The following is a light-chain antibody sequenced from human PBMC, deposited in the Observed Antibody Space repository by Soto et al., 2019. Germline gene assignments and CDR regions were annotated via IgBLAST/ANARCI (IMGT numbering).Light chain of an antibody. V-gene: IGLV2-23*02. CDR2: EVS. CDR1: ISDVGSYNL. Sequence: QSALTQPASVSGSPGQSITISCTGTISDVGSYNLVSWYQQHPGKAPKLMIYEVSKRPSGVSNRFSGSKSGNTASLTISGLQAEDEADYYCCSYAVTSTYVFGTGTKVTVL. J-gene: IGLJ1*01. CDR3: CSYAVTSTYV.